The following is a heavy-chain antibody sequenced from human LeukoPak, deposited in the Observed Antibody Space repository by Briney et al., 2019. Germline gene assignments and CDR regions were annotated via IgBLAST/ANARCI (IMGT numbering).Heavy chain of an antibody. Sequence: GGSLRLSCAASGFTFGSYAMSWVRQAPGKGLEWVSSISGSGGSTYYADSVKGRFTISRDNSKNTLYLQMNSLRAEDTAVYYCAKDQGDYGDHNWGQGTLVTVSS. CDR2: ISGSGGST. CDR3: AKDQGDYGDHN. CDR1: GFTFGSYA. D-gene: IGHD4-17*01. V-gene: IGHV3-23*01. J-gene: IGHJ4*02.